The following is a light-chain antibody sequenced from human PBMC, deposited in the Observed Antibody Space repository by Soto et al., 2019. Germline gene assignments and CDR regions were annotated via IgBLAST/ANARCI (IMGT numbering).Light chain of an antibody. CDR2: LNSDGSH. V-gene: IGLV4-69*01. CDR3: QTWGTGIHV. CDR1: SGHSTYA. J-gene: IGLJ1*01. Sequence: QSVLTQSPSASASLGASVKLTCTLSSGHSTYAIAWHQQQPEKGPRYLMKLNSDGSHMKGDGIPDRFSGSSSGAERYLTISSLQSDDEADYYCQTWGTGIHVFGTGTKLTVL.